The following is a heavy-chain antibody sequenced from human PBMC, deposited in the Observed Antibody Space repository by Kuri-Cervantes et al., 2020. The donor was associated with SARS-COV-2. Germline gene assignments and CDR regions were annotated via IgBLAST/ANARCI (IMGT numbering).Heavy chain of an antibody. Sequence: SETLSLTCTVSGGSISSSSYYWGWIRQPPGKGLEWIGSIYYSGSTYYNPSLKSRVTIPVDTSKNQFSLKLSSVTAADTAVYYCARHEWEPYYFDYWGQGTLVPSPQ. J-gene: IGHJ4*02. CDR2: IYYSGST. CDR3: ARHEWEPYYFDY. D-gene: IGHD1-26*01. CDR1: GGSISSSSYY. V-gene: IGHV4-39*01.